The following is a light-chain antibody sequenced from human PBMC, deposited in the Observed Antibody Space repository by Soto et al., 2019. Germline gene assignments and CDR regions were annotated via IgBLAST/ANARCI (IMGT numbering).Light chain of an antibody. Sequence: EIVMTQSPATLSVSPGERATLSCRASQSVNSILAWYQQKPGQAPRLLIYGASTRATGIPARFSGSGSGTEFTLTISSLQSEDFAVYYCQQYNNWPPWAFGQGTKVEIK. CDR1: QSVNSI. J-gene: IGKJ1*01. CDR3: QQYNNWPPWA. V-gene: IGKV3-15*01. CDR2: GAS.